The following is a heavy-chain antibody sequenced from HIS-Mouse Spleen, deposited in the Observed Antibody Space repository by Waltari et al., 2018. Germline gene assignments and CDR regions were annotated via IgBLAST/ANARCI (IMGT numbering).Heavy chain of an antibody. D-gene: IGHD6-13*01. CDR2: INHSGST. J-gene: IGHJ4*02. Sequence: QVQLQQWGAGRLKPSETLSPTCAVYGGSFRGYYWSWIREPPGKGLGWIGEINHSGSTNYNPSLKSRVTISVDTSKNQFSLKLSSVTAADTAVYYCARVNSSFDYWGQGTLVTVSS. CDR1: GGSFRGYY. V-gene: IGHV4-34*01. CDR3: ARVNSSFDY.